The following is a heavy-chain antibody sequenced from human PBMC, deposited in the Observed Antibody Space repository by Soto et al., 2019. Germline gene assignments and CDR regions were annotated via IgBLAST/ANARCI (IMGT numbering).Heavy chain of an antibody. CDR1: GFTFSNYD. Sequence: EVQLLESGGGLVQPGGSLRLSCAASGFTFSNYDMSWVRQAPEKGLEWVSAVSESGRSTYYADSVKGRFTISRDNSKNTLYLQMNSLRAEDTAVYSCAKDRRGVMDVWGQGTTVTVSS. J-gene: IGHJ6*02. CDR2: VSESGRST. V-gene: IGHV3-23*01. D-gene: IGHD3-10*01. CDR3: AKDRRGVMDV.